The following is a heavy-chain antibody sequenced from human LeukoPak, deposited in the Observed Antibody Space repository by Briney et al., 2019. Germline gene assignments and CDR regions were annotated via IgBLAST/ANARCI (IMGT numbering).Heavy chain of an antibody. CDR1: GFTFRSYA. J-gene: IGHJ3*02. CDR2: IWYDASNK. V-gene: IGHV3-33*01. D-gene: IGHD3-16*02. CDR3: AHLGGYHI. Sequence: GGSLRLSCAASGFTFRSYAMHWVRQAPGKGLEWVAVIWYDASNKYYEDSVKGRFTISRDNSKNTLYLQMNSLRAEDTAVYYCAHLGGYHIWGQGTMVTVSS.